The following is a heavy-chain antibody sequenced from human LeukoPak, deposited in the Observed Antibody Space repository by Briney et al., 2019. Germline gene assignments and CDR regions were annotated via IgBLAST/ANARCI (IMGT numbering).Heavy chain of an antibody. J-gene: IGHJ3*02. CDR1: GFTFNKYW. D-gene: IGHD3-16*01. Sequence: GGSLKLSCAASGFTFNKYWMHWVRQAPGKGLVWVSRISGDGTNIFYADSVKGRLTISRDTAKNTLYLQMNSLRAEDTSVYYCARETSTSGAFGIWGQGTMVTVSS. V-gene: IGHV3-74*01. CDR3: ARETSTSGAFGI. CDR2: ISGDGTNI.